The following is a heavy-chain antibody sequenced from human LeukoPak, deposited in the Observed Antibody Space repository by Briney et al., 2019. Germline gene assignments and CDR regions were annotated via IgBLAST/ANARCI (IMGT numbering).Heavy chain of an antibody. CDR3: AKDSSGGYNSH. Sequence: ASVKVSCKASGYTFTSYDINWVRQAPGQGLEWMGWINPNSGDTNSAQRFQSRVTMTRDTSTGTAYMDLSSLTSDDTAVYFCAKDSSGGYNSHWGQGTLVTVSS. J-gene: IGHJ4*02. V-gene: IGHV1-2*02. CDR1: GYTFTSYD. D-gene: IGHD5-24*01. CDR2: INPNSGDT.